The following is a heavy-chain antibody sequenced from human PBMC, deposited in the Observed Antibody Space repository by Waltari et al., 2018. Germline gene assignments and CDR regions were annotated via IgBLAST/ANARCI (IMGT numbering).Heavy chain of an antibody. D-gene: IGHD6-19*01. Sequence: EVQLVESGGGLVRPGGFLRLASASPEFTFSHACITWVRQPPVKGLDWVGHIKSKADGGTTDYAAPVKGRFTISRDDSQKTLYLQMNSLKSEDTAVYYCAKDVPYTGGGAMRYWGQGALVTVSS. CDR3: AKDVPYTGGGAMRY. CDR1: EFTFSHAC. J-gene: IGHJ4*02. CDR2: IKSKADGGTT. V-gene: IGHV3-15*01.